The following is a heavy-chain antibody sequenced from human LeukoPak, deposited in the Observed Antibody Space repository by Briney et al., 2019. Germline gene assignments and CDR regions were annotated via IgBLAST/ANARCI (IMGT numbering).Heavy chain of an antibody. D-gene: IGHD3-10*01. Sequence: RGSLRLSCAASGFTFSSYGMHWVRQAPGEGLEWVAFIRYDGSNKYYADSVKGRFTISRDNSKNTLYLQMNSLRAEDTAVYYCAKDGSLWFGEAPTDYWGQGTLVTVSS. CDR3: AKDGSLWFGEAPTDY. CDR2: IRYDGSNK. V-gene: IGHV3-30*02. J-gene: IGHJ4*02. CDR1: GFTFSSYG.